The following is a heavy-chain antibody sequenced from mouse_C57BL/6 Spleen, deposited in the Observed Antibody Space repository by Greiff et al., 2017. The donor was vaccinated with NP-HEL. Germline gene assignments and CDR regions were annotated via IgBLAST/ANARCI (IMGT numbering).Heavy chain of an antibody. CDR1: GYAFSSYW. Sequence: QVQLKESGAELVKPGASVTISCKASGYAFSSYWMNWVKQRPGKGLEWLGQIYPGDGDTNYHGKFKGKATLTADKSSSTAYMQLSSLTSEDSAVDFCARITTVVPYAMDYWGQGTSVTVSS. CDR3: ARITTVVPYAMDY. CDR2: IYPGDGDT. J-gene: IGHJ4*01. D-gene: IGHD1-1*01. V-gene: IGHV1-80*01.